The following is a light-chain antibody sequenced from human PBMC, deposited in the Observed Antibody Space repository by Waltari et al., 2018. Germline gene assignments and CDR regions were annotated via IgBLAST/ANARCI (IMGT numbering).Light chain of an antibody. J-gene: IGLJ1*01. V-gene: IGLV2-23*02. CDR3: CSYAGSSTYSYV. CDR2: EVT. CDR1: SGDIGSFDL. Sequence: QSALTQHAYVSGSPGQSITISCTGSSGDIGSFDLVSWYQQHPGRAPKLIIYEVTKRPSGVSNRFSASKSGNTASLTISGLQAEDEADYHCCSYAGSSTYSYVFGPGTKVSVL.